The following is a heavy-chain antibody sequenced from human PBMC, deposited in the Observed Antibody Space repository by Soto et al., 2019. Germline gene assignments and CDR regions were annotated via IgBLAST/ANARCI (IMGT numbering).Heavy chain of an antibody. J-gene: IGHJ4*02. D-gene: IGHD1-1*01. CDR3: TRGRRVSSTGTGAH. V-gene: IGHV3-74*01. Sequence: GGSMRLSCEVSGFTFSAYWMHWVRQVPGKGLIWVSRISDDGSTTTYADSVKGRFTVSRDNTKNTLYLQMNSLRADDTGLYYCTRGRRVSSTGTGAHWGQGTMVTVSS. CDR1: GFTFSAYW. CDR2: ISDDGSTT.